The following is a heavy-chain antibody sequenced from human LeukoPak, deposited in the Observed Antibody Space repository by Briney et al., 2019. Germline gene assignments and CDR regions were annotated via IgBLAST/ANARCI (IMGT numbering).Heavy chain of an antibody. D-gene: IGHD1-20*01. Sequence: ASVKVSCKASGYTFTSYAMNWVRQAPGQGLEWMGWINTNTGNPTYAQGFTGRFVFSLDTSVSTAYLQISSLKAEDTAVYYCARGLYNWNDVGAGFDYWGQGTLVTVSS. CDR1: GYTFTSYA. V-gene: IGHV7-4-1*02. J-gene: IGHJ4*02. CDR2: INTNTGNP. CDR3: ARGLYNWNDVGAGFDY.